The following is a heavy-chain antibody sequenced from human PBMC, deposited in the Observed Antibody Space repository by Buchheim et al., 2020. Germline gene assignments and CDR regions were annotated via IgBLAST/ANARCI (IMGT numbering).Heavy chain of an antibody. Sequence: EVQLVESGGGLVQPGGSLRLSCAGSGFTFNYYWMHWVRQAPGQGLAWVSRINADGSVTNYADSVQGRFTISRDTAMNTLYLQMNSLRVDDTAIYYCSCWSSNYIYGMDVWGQGTT. J-gene: IGHJ6*02. CDR3: SCWSSNYIYGMDV. D-gene: IGHD3-3*01. V-gene: IGHV3-74*01. CDR1: GFTFNYYW. CDR2: INADGSVT.